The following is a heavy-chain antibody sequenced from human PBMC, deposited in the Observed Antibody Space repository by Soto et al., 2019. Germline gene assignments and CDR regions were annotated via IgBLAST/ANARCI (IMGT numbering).Heavy chain of an antibody. Sequence: RLSCVASGFSFRDHEMNWVRQAPGKGLEWVSSISSSAGDLSYADSVKGRFAISRDNSKNSLFLQMNSLTAEDTAVYYGPRVDFSYGSGSYRGDYYSYIMDLWGQGTTATVSS. D-gene: IGHD3-10*01. CDR3: PRVDFSYGSGSYRGDYYSYIMDL. V-gene: IGHV3-48*03. J-gene: IGHJ6*02. CDR1: GFSFRDHE. CDR2: ISSSAGDL.